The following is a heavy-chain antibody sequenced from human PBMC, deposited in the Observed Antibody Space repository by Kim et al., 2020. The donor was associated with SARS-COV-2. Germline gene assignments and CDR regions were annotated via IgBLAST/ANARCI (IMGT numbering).Heavy chain of an antibody. V-gene: IGHV4-39*07. CDR3: AREGQQLVYFDY. Sequence: SETLSLTCTVSGGSISSSSYYWGWIRQPPGKGLEWIGSIYYSGSTYYNPSLKSRVTISVDTSKNQFSLKLSSVTAADTAVYYCAREGQQLVYFDYWGQGT. D-gene: IGHD6-13*01. J-gene: IGHJ4*02. CDR1: GGSISSSSYY. CDR2: IYYSGST.